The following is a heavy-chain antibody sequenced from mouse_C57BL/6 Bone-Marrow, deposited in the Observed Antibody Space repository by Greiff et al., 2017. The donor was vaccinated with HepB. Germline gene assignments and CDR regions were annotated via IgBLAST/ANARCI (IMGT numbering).Heavy chain of an antibody. V-gene: IGHV1-69*01. CDR2: IDPSDSYT. D-gene: IGHD1-1*01. Sequence: VQLKQPGAELVMPGASVKLSCKASGYTFTSYWMHWVKQRPGQGLEWIGEIDPSDSYTNYNQKFKGKSTLTVDKSSSTAYMQLSSLTSEDSAVYYCAREGITTVVEDYAMDYWGQGTSVTVSS. J-gene: IGHJ4*01. CDR1: GYTFTSYW. CDR3: AREGITTVVEDYAMDY.